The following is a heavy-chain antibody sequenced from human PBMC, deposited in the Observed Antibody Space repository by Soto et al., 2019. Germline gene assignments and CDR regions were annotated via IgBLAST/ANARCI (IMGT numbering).Heavy chain of an antibody. CDR3: ARDGIGHDNYETIGYHFDH. Sequence: QVQLIQFGAEVKKPGASVKVSCRASGYTFTKFHIHWVRQAPGQGLEWMGMIDPSGGVTRDAQRFQGKITMNSDTSKSSGYMELRGLTSEDTAVYYCARDGIGHDNYETIGYHFDHWGPGTLVTVSS. V-gene: IGHV1-46*01. CDR1: GYTFTKFH. J-gene: IGHJ4*02. CDR2: IDPSGGVT. D-gene: IGHD3-16*01.